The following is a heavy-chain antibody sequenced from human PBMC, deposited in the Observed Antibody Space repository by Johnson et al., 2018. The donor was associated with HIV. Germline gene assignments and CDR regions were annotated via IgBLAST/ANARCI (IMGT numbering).Heavy chain of an antibody. CDR1: GFTFSSYW. V-gene: IGHV3-13*01. CDR2: IGTAGDT. D-gene: IGHD2-2*01. J-gene: IGHJ3*01. CDR3: SRRSTRSDGFDL. Sequence: VQLVESGGGLVQPGGSLRLSCAASGFTFSSYWMTWVRQATGKGLEWVSAIGTAGDTYYPGSVKGRFTISRENAKNSLYLQMNSLRAGDTAVYYCSRRSTRSDGFDLWGQGTMVIVSS.